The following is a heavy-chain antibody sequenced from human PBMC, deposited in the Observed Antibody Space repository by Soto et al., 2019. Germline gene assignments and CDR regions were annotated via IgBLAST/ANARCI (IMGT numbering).Heavy chain of an antibody. J-gene: IGHJ6*02. Sequence: SETLSLTCTVSGGSISSSSYYWGWIRQPPGKGLEWIGSIYYSGSTYYNPSLKSRATISVDTSKNQFSLKLSSVTAADTAVYYCASRTRYYYYYGMDVWGQGTTVTVSS. CDR2: IYYSGST. V-gene: IGHV4-39*01. CDR1: GGSISSSSYY. CDR3: ASRTRYYYYYGMDV.